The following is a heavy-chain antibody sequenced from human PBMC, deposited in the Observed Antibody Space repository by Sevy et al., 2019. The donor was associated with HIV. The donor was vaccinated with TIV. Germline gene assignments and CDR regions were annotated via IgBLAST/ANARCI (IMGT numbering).Heavy chain of an antibody. CDR1: GFIFGDYG. D-gene: IGHD1-26*01. Sequence: GGSLRLYCTASGFIFGDYGMSWVRQAPGKGLEWIAFFKSQIHGGTTENAASVKGRFTISRDDSKNIVYLQMSNLKTEDTAVYYCTRWSGSQSIFDYWGQGTLVTVSS. V-gene: IGHV3-49*04. CDR2: FKSQIHGGTT. CDR3: TRWSGSQSIFDY. J-gene: IGHJ4*02.